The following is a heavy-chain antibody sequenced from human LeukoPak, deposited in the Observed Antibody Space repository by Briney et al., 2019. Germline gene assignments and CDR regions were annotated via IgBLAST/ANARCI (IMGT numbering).Heavy chain of an antibody. D-gene: IGHD3-10*01. Sequence: PSETLSLTCTVSGGSISSNDYYWGWIRQPPGRGLEWIGNIYYSGSTFYNPSLKSRVTISVDTSKNQFSLKLSSVTAADTAVYYCARFMVRGLIADYWGQGTLVTVSS. CDR2: IYYSGST. CDR3: ARFMVRGLIADY. V-gene: IGHV4-39*01. J-gene: IGHJ4*02. CDR1: GGSISSNDYY.